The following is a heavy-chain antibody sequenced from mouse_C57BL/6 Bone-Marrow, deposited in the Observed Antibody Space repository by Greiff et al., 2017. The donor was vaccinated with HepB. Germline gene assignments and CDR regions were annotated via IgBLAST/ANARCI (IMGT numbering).Heavy chain of an antibody. Sequence: EVHLVESGGGLVQPGGSLKLSCAASGFTFSDYYMYWVRQTPEKRLEWVAYISNGGGSTYYPDTVKGRFTISRDNAKNTLYLQMSRLKSEDTAMYYCARRDTTGLYAMDYWGQGTSVTVSS. J-gene: IGHJ4*01. CDR3: ARRDTTGLYAMDY. V-gene: IGHV5-12*01. CDR1: GFTFSDYY. CDR2: ISNGGGST. D-gene: IGHD1-1*01.